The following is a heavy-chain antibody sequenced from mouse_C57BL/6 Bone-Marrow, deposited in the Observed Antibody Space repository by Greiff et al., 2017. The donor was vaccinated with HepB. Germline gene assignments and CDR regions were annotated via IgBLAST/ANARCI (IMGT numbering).Heavy chain of an antibody. CDR3: ARISITGTVVYFDV. Sequence: EVKLVESGGDLVKPGGSLKLSCAASGFTFSSYGMSWVRQTPDKRLEWVATISSGGSYTYYPDSVKGRFTITRDNAKNTLYLQVSSLTSEDTAMYYCARISITGTVVYFDVWGTGTTVTVSS. CDR2: ISSGGSYT. D-gene: IGHD1-1*01. CDR1: GFTFSSYG. V-gene: IGHV5-6*01. J-gene: IGHJ1*03.